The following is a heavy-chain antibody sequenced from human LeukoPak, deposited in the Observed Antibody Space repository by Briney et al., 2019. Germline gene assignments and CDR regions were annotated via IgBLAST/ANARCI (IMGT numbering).Heavy chain of an antibody. CDR1: GFTFSSSW. Sequence: GGSLRLSCAASGFTFSSSWMHWVRQGPGKGLVWVARMNADRRTINYADSVKGRFSVSRDNAKNTLYLQMNSLRTEDAAVYYCARAGNYYFDLWGRGTQVTVSS. CDR2: MNADRRTI. CDR3: ARAGNYYFDL. V-gene: IGHV3-74*01. D-gene: IGHD1-7*01. J-gene: IGHJ2*01.